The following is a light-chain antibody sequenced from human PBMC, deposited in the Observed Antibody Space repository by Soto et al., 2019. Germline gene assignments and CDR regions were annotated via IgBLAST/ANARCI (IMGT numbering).Light chain of an antibody. CDR2: GNS. CDR1: SSNIGAGYD. Sequence: QPVLTQPPSVSGAPGQRLTISCTGSSSNIGAGYDVPWYQQLQGTAPKLLIYGNSNRPSGVPDRFSGSWSGTSASLAITGLQAEDEADYYCQSYDSSLSVSVFGGGTQVTVL. CDR3: QSYDSSLSVSV. V-gene: IGLV1-40*01. J-gene: IGLJ2*01.